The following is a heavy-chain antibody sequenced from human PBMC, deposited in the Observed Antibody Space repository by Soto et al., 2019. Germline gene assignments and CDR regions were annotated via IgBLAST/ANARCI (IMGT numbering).Heavy chain of an antibody. CDR1: GFTFSSYG. J-gene: IGHJ5*02. D-gene: IGHD4-17*01. CDR3: AKTLPTVTTFPPYNWFDP. CDR2: ISYDGSNK. Sequence: QVQLVESGGGVVQPGRSLRLACAASGFTFSSYGMHWVRQAPGKGLEWVAVISYDGSNKYYADSVKGRFTISRDNSKNPLYLQMNSLRAEDPAVYYCAKTLPTVTTFPPYNWFDPWGQGTLVTVSS. V-gene: IGHV3-30*18.